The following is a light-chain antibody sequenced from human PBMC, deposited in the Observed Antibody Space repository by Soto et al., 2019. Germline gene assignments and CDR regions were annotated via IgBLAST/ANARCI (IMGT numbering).Light chain of an antibody. CDR1: QSISSNY. V-gene: IGKV3-20*01. Sequence: EIVLMQSPGTLSLSPGERATLSCRASQSISSNYLAWYQQKPGQAPRLLIYGATFRASGIPDRFSGSGSGTDFTLTISRLEPEDFAGYYCQQYGRSPPEFTFGPGTKVDIK. CDR3: QQYGRSPPEFT. J-gene: IGKJ3*01. CDR2: GAT.